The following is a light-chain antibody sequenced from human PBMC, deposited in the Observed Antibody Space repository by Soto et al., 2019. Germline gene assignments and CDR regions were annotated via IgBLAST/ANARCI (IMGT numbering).Light chain of an antibody. Sequence: DFQMTQSPSSLSASVGDRVTITCRASQGISNHLAWYQQKPGKLPQLLIYTASTLQSGVPSRFSGSGSGTDFTLTISSLQPEDVATYYCQKYDSVPFPFVPATKVAIK. CDR1: QGISNH. V-gene: IGKV1-27*01. CDR3: QKYDSVPFP. J-gene: IGKJ3*01. CDR2: TAS.